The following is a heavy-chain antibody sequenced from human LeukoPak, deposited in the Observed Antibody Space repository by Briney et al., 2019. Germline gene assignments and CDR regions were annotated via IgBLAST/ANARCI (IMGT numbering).Heavy chain of an antibody. CDR3: ARAKIYYYDSSGPVDY. D-gene: IGHD3-22*01. CDR2: INPSGGST. CDR1: GYTFTSYY. V-gene: IGHV1-46*01. J-gene: IGHJ4*02. Sequence: ASVKVSCKASGYTFTSYYMHWVRQAPGHGLEWMGIINPSGGSTSYAQKFQGRVTMTRDTSTSTVYMELSSLRSEDTAVYYCARAKIYYYDSSGPVDYWGQGTLVTVSS.